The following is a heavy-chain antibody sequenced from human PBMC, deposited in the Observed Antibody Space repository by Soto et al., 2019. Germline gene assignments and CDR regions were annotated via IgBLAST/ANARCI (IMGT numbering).Heavy chain of an antibody. CDR3: AKADGQQWLIPHLDN. Sequence: DVQVLESGGDLVQPGGSLRLSCTASGFSFSIYVMTWVRQAPGKGLEWVSGISCCGGSASYADSVKGRFSIARDDSKNTVSLQLNSLRVEDTAQYYCAKADGQQWLIPHLDNWGQGTLVTVS. CDR2: ISCCGGSA. CDR1: GFSFSIYV. J-gene: IGHJ4*02. D-gene: IGHD6-19*01. V-gene: IGHV3-23*01.